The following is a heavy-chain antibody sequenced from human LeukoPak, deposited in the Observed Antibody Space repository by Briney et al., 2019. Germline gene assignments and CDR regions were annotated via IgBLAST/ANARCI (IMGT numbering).Heavy chain of an antibody. CDR2: INGRGDNT. D-gene: IGHD2/OR15-2a*01. Sequence: GGSLRLSCAASGVIISSYAMSWVRQAPGKGLEWVSAINGRGDNTYYADFVKGRFTISRDNSKSTVYPQMNSLRTEDTAVYYCAKDRVSPGFNWFDPWGQGTLVTVSS. V-gene: IGHV3-23*01. CDR3: AKDRVSPGFNWFDP. CDR1: GVIISSYA. J-gene: IGHJ5*02.